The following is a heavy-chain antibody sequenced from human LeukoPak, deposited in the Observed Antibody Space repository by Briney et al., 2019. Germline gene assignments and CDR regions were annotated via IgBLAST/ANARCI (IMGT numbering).Heavy chain of an antibody. V-gene: IGHV4-4*02. CDR1: GGSISDRTW. CDR3: ARERDGGNSLDY. J-gene: IGHJ4*02. Sequence: SGTLSLTCDVSGGSISDRTWWSWVRQSPGTGLAWIGEIYSDYTNYNPSLQSRVTVSVYKSKNQFSLKLKSLTAADTAVYFGARERDGGNSLDYWGQGTLVTVSS. D-gene: IGHD4-23*01. CDR2: IYSDYT.